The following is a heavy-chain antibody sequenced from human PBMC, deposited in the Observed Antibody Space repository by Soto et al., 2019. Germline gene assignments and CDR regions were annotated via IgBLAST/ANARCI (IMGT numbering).Heavy chain of an antibody. V-gene: IGHV1-69*13. CDR3: ADNEVGVTMIAHGFDAFDI. Sequence: SVKVSCKASGGTFSSYAISWVRQAPGQGLEWMGGIIPIFDTANYAQKFQGRVTITADESTSTAYMELSSLRSEDTAVYYCADNEVGVTMIAHGFDAFDIWGQGTMVTVSS. CDR2: IIPIFDTA. CDR1: GGTFSSYA. D-gene: IGHD3-22*01. J-gene: IGHJ3*02.